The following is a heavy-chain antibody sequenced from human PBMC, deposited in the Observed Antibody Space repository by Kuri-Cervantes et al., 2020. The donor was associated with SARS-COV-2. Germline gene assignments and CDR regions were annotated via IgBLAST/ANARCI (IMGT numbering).Heavy chain of an antibody. D-gene: IGHD2-2*01. CDR2: IYYSGST. CDR1: GGSISSSSYY. V-gene: IGHV4-39*01. CDR3: ARGTHIVVVPAAIDY. Sequence: SETLSLTCTGSGGSISSSSYYWGWIRQPPGKGLEWIGSIYYSGSTYYNPSLKSRVTISVDTSKNQFSLKLSSVTAADTAVYYCARGTHIVVVPAAIDYWGQGTLVTVSS. J-gene: IGHJ4*02.